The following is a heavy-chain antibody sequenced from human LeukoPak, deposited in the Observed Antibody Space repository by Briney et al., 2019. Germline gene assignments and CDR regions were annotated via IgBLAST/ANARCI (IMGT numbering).Heavy chain of an antibody. J-gene: IGHJ4*02. V-gene: IGHV1-18*01. CDR2: ISTYNGDT. D-gene: IGHD4-23*01. Sequence: GASVKVSCKASGYTFTNYGISWVRQAPGQGLEWMGWISTYNGDTKYAENLQGRVTMTPDTSTSTANMELRSLGSDDTAVYYCAKEGGWAYSDYGGIHYWGQGTLVTVSS. CDR1: GYTFTNYG. CDR3: AKEGGWAYSDYGGIHY.